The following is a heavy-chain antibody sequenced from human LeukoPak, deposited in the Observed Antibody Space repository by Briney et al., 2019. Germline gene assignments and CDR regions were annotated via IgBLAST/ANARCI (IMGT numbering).Heavy chain of an antibody. CDR3: ARVPRRLLWFGENWFDP. D-gene: IGHD3-10*01. V-gene: IGHV4-38-2*02. J-gene: IGHJ5*02. CDR1: GYSISSGYY. Sequence: SETLSLTCTVSGYSISSGYYWGWIRQPPGKGLEWIGSIYHSGSTYYNPSLKSRVTISVDTSKNQFSLKLSSVTAADTAVYYCARVPRRLLWFGENWFDPWGQGTLVTVSS. CDR2: IYHSGST.